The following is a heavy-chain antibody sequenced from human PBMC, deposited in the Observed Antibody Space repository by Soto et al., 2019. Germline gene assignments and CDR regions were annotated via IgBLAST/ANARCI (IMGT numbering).Heavy chain of an antibody. D-gene: IGHD6-6*01. CDR1: GGSISSYY. V-gene: IGHV4-59*01. CDR3: ARVPAARRPPYYFDY. J-gene: IGHJ4*02. Sequence: SETLSLTCTVSGGSISSYYWSWIRQPPGKGLEWIGYIYYSGSTNYNPSLKSRVTISVDTSKNQFSLKLSSVTAADTAVYYCARVPAARRPPYYFDYWGQGTLVTVSS. CDR2: IYYSGST.